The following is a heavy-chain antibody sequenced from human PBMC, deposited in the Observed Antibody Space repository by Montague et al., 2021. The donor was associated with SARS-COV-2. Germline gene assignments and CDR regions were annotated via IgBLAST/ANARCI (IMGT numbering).Heavy chain of an antibody. J-gene: IGHJ2*01. CDR1: GGSVSSGSYY. CDR3: ARSPEPMIILIITSLNWYFDL. D-gene: IGHD3-22*01. CDR2: IYYSGST. V-gene: IGHV4-61*01. Sequence: SETLSLTCIVSGGSVSSGSYYWSWIRQPPGKGLEWIGYIYYSGSTYYNPSLKSRVTISVDTSKNQFSLKMSSVTAADTAVYYRARSPEPMIILIITSLNWYFDLWDRGTLVTVSS.